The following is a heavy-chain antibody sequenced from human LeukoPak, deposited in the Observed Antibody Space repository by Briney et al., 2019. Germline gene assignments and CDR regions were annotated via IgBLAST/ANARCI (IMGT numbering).Heavy chain of an antibody. Sequence: GASVKVSCKASGYTFTSYYMHWVRQAPGQGLEWMGIINPSGGSTSYAQKFQGRVTMTRDMSTSTVYMELSSLRSEDTAVYYCARVHLPYCGGDCLYYFDYWGQGTLVTVSS. CDR1: GYTFTSYY. CDR2: INPSGGST. V-gene: IGHV1-46*01. CDR3: ARVHLPYCGGDCLYYFDY. D-gene: IGHD2-21*02. J-gene: IGHJ4*02.